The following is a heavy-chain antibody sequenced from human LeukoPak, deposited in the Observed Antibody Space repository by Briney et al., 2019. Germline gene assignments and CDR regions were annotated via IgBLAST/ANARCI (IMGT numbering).Heavy chain of an antibody. J-gene: IGHJ4*02. D-gene: IGHD3-22*01. V-gene: IGHV4-34*01. Sequence: PSEALSLTCALYGGSFSGYYWSWIRQPPGKGLEWIVEINHSGSTNYNPSLKSRVTISVEASKNQFSLKLSSLTGADTAVYYCAGYYYDSSGYYTFEYWGQGNLVTVSS. CDR2: INHSGST. CDR3: AGYYYDSSGYYTFEY. CDR1: GGSFSGYY.